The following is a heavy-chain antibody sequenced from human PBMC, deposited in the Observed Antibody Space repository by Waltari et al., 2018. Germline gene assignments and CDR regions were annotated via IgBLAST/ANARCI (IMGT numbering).Heavy chain of an antibody. CDR3: ARDDYGDYSGRFFQH. CDR1: GDSITSGDYY. CDR2: FYYTGST. Sequence: QASGPGLMTPSQTLSLSCTVSGDSITSGDYYWSWIRQPPGKGLEWIGNFYYTGSTYYNPSLESRVSISVDTSNKQFSLKLRSVTAADTAIYFCARDDYGDYSGRFFQHWGQGALVTVSS. J-gene: IGHJ1*01. V-gene: IGHV4-30-4*08. D-gene: IGHD4-17*01.